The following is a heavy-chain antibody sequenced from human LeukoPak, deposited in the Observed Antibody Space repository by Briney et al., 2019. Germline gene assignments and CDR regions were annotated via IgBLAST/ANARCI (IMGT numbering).Heavy chain of an antibody. V-gene: IGHV4-38-2*02. CDR1: GYSISSGYY. CDR2: IFYSGTT. D-gene: IGHD6-19*01. J-gene: IGHJ4*02. CDR3: AGVRGAVAVDY. Sequence: PSETLSLTCTVSGYSISSGYYWGWIRQPPGKGLEWIGSIFYSGTTYYNPSLKSRVTISVDTSKNQFSLRLSSVTAADTAVYYCAGVRGAVAVDYWGQGTLVTVSS.